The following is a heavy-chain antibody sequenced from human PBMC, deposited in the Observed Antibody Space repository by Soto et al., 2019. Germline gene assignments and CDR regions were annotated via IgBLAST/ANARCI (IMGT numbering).Heavy chain of an antibody. D-gene: IGHD3-3*01. CDR2: IDTSSTKI. CDR3: ASHYDMWSGYLSPVDY. J-gene: IGHJ4*02. V-gene: IGHV3-11*01. Sequence: QVQLVESGGDLVKRGGSLRLSCAASGYTFSDYYMSWIRQAPGKGREWISYIDTSSTKIYYADSVKGRFTISRDNAKNSLYLEMNSLRDEDTAVYYCASHYDMWSGYLSPVDYWGQGTLVTVSS. CDR1: GYTFSDYY.